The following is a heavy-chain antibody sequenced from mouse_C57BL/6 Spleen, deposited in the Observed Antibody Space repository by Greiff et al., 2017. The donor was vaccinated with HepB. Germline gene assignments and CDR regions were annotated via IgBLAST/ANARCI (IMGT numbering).Heavy chain of an antibody. CDR3: ARSPSITTVVDWYFEV. D-gene: IGHD1-1*01. Sequence: VQLQQSGAELVKPGASVKMSCKASGYTFTSYWITWVKQRPGQGLEWIGDIYPGSGSTNYNEKFKSKATLTVDTSSSTAYMQLSSLTSEDSAVYYCARSPSITTVVDWYFEVWGTGTTVTVSS. V-gene: IGHV1-55*01. CDR1: GYTFTSYW. CDR2: IYPGSGST. J-gene: IGHJ1*03.